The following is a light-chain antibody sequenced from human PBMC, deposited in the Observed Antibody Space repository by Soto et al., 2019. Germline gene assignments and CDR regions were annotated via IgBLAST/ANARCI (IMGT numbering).Light chain of an antibody. CDR3: QQYNSNPLT. Sequence: DIPITQSPATLSASVGDRVIITCRASQSISAWLACYQQKPGKAPKLQIYKASSLESGVPSRFSGSGSGTEFTLTISGLQPDDFATYYCQQYNSNPLTFGGVTKVEIK. CDR1: QSISAW. V-gene: IGKV1-5*03. J-gene: IGKJ4*01. CDR2: KAS.